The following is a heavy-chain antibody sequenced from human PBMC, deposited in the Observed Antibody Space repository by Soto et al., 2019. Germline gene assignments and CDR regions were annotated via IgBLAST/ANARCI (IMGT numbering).Heavy chain of an antibody. V-gene: IGHV4-59*08. CDR3: ARLGGSYAVPHFDY. Sequence: SETLSLTCTVSGGSISSYYWSWIRQPPGKGLEWIGYIYYTGSTNYNPSLKSRVTISVDTSKNQFSLKLSSVTAADTAVYYCARLGGSYAVPHFDYWGQGTLVTVSS. J-gene: IGHJ4*02. CDR2: IYYTGST. CDR1: GGSISSYY. D-gene: IGHD1-26*01.